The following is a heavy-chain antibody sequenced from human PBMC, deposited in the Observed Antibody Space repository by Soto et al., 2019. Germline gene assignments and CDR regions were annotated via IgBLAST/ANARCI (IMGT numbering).Heavy chain of an antibody. V-gene: IGHV1-69*01. CDR2: IIPIFHTA. CDR1: GGTFSNSG. Sequence: QLHLVQSGAEVKKPGSSLKVSCTASGGTFSNSGLSWVRQAPGQGLEWMGGIIPIFHTANHAQKFQDRVTMTADESASTAYMELSGLRSEDTAVYYCARVGYCNTTNCLFYYYHYGMDVWGQGTTVTVS. J-gene: IGHJ6*02. CDR3: ARVGYCNTTNCLFYYYHYGMDV. D-gene: IGHD2-2*01.